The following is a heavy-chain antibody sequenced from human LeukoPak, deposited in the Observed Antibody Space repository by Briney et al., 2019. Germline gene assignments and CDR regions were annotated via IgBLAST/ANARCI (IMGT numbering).Heavy chain of an antibody. CDR3: ARGLIAVAGTVFDY. CDR2: IWYDGSNK. D-gene: IGHD6-19*01. J-gene: IGHJ4*02. CDR1: GFTFSSYG. V-gene: IGHV3-33*01. Sequence: GGSLRLSCAASGFTFSSYGMHWVRQAPGKGLEWVAVIWYDGSNKYYADSVKGRFTISRDNSKNTLYLQMNSLRAEDTAVYYCARGLIAVAGTVFDYWGQGTLVTVSS.